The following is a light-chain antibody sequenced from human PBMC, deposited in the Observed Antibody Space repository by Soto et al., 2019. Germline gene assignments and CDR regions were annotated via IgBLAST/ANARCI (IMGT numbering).Light chain of an antibody. CDR3: AAWDDSLSGYV. CDR1: RSNIGSNY. J-gene: IGLJ1*01. V-gene: IGLV1-47*01. CDR2: KNN. Sequence: QAVLAPSPSASGTPGQRVTVSCSGSRSNIGSNYVYWYQQLPGTAPKLLIYKNNQRPSGVPDRFSGSKSGTSASLAISGLRSEDEADYYCAAWDDSLSGYVFGTGTKVTVL.